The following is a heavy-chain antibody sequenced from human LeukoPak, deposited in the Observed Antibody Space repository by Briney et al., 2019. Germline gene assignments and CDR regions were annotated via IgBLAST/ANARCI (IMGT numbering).Heavy chain of an antibody. Sequence: PGGSLRLSCAASGFTVSGTHMSWVRQAPGKGLEWVSAMYTGGTTYYADSMKGRFTISRDNSRNTLFLHMSSLRADGTAVYYCAKDEATSGGGLASWGQGTLVTVSS. V-gene: IGHV3-53*01. J-gene: IGHJ4*02. CDR1: GFTVSGTH. CDR2: MYTGGTT. D-gene: IGHD3-16*01. CDR3: AKDEATSGGGLAS.